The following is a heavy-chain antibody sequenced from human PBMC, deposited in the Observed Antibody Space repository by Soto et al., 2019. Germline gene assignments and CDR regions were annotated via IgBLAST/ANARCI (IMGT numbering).Heavy chain of an antibody. J-gene: IGHJ4*02. Sequence: SETLSLTCTVSGGSISSSSYYWGWIRQPPGKGLELIGSIYYSGSTYYNPSLKSRVTISVDTSKNQFSLKLSSVTAADTAVYYCARHDHGGIVGATPWGNYFDHWGQGTLVTVSS. CDR2: IYYSGST. D-gene: IGHD1-26*01. CDR3: ARHDHGGIVGATPWGNYFDH. V-gene: IGHV4-39*01. CDR1: GGSISSSSYY.